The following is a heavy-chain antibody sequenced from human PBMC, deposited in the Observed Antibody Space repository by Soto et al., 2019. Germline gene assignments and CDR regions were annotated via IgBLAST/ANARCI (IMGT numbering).Heavy chain of an antibody. Sequence: GGSLRLSCAASGFTFSSYAMSWVRQAPGKGLEWVSAISGSGGSTYYADSVKGRFTISRDNSKNTLYLQMNSLRAEDTAVYYCAKDHRLKYSSSWPDAFDIWGQGTMVTVSS. V-gene: IGHV3-23*01. J-gene: IGHJ3*02. CDR3: AKDHRLKYSSSWPDAFDI. D-gene: IGHD6-13*01. CDR2: ISGSGGST. CDR1: GFTFSSYA.